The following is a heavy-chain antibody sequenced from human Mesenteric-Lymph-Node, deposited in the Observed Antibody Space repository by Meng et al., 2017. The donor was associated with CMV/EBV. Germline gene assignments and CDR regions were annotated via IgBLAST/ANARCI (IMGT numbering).Heavy chain of an antibody. V-gene: IGHV3-7*01. CDR2: IMKDGGEK. D-gene: IGHD3-9*01. Sequence: LSLTCAASGFTFIGYWMSWVRQAPGKGLEWVANIMKDGGEKKYVDSVKGRFTISRDNAKNSLYLQMNSLRAEDTAVYYCVRDTDWGRFDSWGQGTLVTVSS. CDR1: GFTFIGYW. CDR3: VRDTDWGRFDS. J-gene: IGHJ4*02.